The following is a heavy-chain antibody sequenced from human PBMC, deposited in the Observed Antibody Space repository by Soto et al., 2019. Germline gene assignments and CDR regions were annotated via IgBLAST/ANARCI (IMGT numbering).Heavy chain of an antibody. CDR3: AKEFYPKDGDYPHSFDS. D-gene: IGHD2-21*01. Sequence: GGSLRLSCAASGFTFSTYGIDWVRQAPGKGLEWVAVITYDGSNKVYADSVKGRFTISRDNSENTVYLQMNSLTAEDTAVYYCAKEFYPKDGDYPHSFDSWGQGTLVTVSS. CDR2: ITYDGSNK. CDR1: GFTFSTYG. V-gene: IGHV3-30*18. J-gene: IGHJ4*02.